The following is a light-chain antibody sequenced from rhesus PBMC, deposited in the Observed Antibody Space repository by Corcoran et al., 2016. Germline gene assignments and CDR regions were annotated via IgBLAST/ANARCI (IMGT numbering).Light chain of an antibody. V-gene: IGKV3-42*03. CDR1: QSVRTS. Sequence: DIVLTQSPATLSLSPGERATLSCRASQSVRTSLAWYQQMPGQVPRLLIYDSSTRVSGIPGRISCSGSGTDVTLTISSREPEDFGIYYCQHYITWPRTFGQGTKVEFK. CDR2: DSS. CDR3: QHYITWPRT. J-gene: IGKJ1*01.